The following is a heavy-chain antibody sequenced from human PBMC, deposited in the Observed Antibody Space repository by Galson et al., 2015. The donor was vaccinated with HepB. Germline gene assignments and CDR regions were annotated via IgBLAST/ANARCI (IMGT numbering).Heavy chain of an antibody. J-gene: IGHJ4*02. D-gene: IGHD3-3*01. V-gene: IGHV4-39*01. CDR1: GGSISSTSYY. CDR2: VYYSGTT. CDR3: ARRGVFGVVITDDS. Sequence: SETLSLTCTVSGGSISSTSYYWGWIRQPPGKGLEWIGTVYYSGTTFYNPSLRSRVTISIDTSKNQVSLKLTSGTAADTAVYYCARRGVFGVVITDDSWGQGTLVTVSS.